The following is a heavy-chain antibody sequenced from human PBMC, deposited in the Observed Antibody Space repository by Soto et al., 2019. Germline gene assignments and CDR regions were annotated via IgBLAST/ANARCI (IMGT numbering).Heavy chain of an antibody. CDR3: ARGQLPAATTYFDF. V-gene: IGHV3-33*01. J-gene: IGHJ4*02. CDR2: IWFDGSNK. D-gene: IGHD2-15*01. Sequence: GGSLRLSCAASGFTFSSYAIHWVRQAPGKGLEWVAIIWFDGSNKYYADSVKGRFSISRDNSKNTLFLQMDSLRAEDTAVYYCARGQLPAATTYFDFWGQGTLVTVSS. CDR1: GFTFSSYA.